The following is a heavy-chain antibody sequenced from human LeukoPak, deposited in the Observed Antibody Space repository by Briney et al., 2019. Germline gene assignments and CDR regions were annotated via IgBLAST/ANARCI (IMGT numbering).Heavy chain of an antibody. V-gene: IGHV4-39*01. Sequence: SETLSLTCTVSGGSISSSSYYWGWIRQPPGKGLEWIGSIYYSGSTYYNPSLKSRVTISVDTSKNQFSLKLSSVTAADTAVYYCASLYGGNPRVDYWGQGTLVTVSS. J-gene: IGHJ4*02. CDR2: IYYSGST. CDR1: GGSISSSSYY. D-gene: IGHD4-23*01. CDR3: ASLYGGNPRVDY.